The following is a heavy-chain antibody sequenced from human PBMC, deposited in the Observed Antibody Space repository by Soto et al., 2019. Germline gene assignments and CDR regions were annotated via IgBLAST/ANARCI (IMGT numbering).Heavy chain of an antibody. V-gene: IGHV1-69*13. CDR1: GGTFTNYA. CDR2: IIPIFGTP. Sequence: SVKVACKPSGGTFTNYAFSWVRQAPGQGLEWMGGIIPIFGTPDYAQNFQGRVTITADEATRTASMELSSLRSDDTAVYYCARERSVGYCITTTCPKPFYYYAMDVWGPGTLVTVSS. J-gene: IGHJ6*02. CDR3: ARERSVGYCITTTCPKPFYYYAMDV. D-gene: IGHD2-2*01.